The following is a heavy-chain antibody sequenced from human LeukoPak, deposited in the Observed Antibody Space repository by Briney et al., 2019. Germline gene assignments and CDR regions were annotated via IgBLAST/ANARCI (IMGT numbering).Heavy chain of an antibody. CDR1: GFTFSDYA. D-gene: IGHD3-10*01. Sequence: GGSLRPSRAASGFTFSDYAMHWVRQAPGKGLEWVAIISYDGNNKFYADSVKGRFTISRDDSKNTLYLQMNSLRAEDTAVYYCGKDRFARDDYTSGNYFSPLDWGQGTLVFVSS. J-gene: IGHJ4*02. CDR2: ISYDGNNK. CDR3: GKDRFARDDYTSGNYFSPLD. V-gene: IGHV3-30*04.